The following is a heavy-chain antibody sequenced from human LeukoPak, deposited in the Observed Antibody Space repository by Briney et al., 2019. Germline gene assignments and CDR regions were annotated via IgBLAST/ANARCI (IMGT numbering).Heavy chain of an antibody. CDR3: AIDYDILTGRDAFDI. V-gene: IGHV1-24*01. CDR1: GYTLTELS. D-gene: IGHD3-9*01. J-gene: IGHJ3*02. Sequence: GASVKVSCKVSGYTLTELSMHWVRQAPGKGLEWMGGFDPEDGETIYAQKFQGRVTMTEDTSTDTAYMELSSLRSEDTAVYYCAIDYDILTGRDAFDIWGQGTMVTVSS. CDR2: FDPEDGET.